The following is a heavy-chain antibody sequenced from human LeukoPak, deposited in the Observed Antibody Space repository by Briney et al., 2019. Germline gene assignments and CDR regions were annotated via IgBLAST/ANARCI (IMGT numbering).Heavy chain of an antibody. CDR2: IYTSGST. CDR1: GGSISSYY. V-gene: IGHV4-4*07. D-gene: IGHD5-24*01. J-gene: IGHJ4*02. Sequence: SETLSLTCTVSGGSISSYYWSWIRQPAGKGLEWIGRIYTSGSTNYNPSLGSRVTVSTDTSKNQCSLNLRSVTAADTAVYYCARGRDEYKGGNYWGQGTLVTVSS. CDR3: ARGRDEYKGGNY.